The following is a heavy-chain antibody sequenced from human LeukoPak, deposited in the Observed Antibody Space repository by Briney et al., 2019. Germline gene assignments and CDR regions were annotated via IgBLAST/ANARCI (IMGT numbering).Heavy chain of an antibody. V-gene: IGHV3-30*03. J-gene: IGHJ6*03. CDR2: ISNDGSQE. Sequence: PGGSLRLSCVASGFTFSSYVLFWVRQAPGKGLEWLAVISNDGSQEHYADSLKGRFTIARDNSKNTLYLDMNSLTGEDTAVYYCAREAEIRRNFYYMDVWGKGTTVTVSS. CDR1: GFTFSSYV. D-gene: IGHD3-16*01. CDR3: AREAEIRRNFYYMDV.